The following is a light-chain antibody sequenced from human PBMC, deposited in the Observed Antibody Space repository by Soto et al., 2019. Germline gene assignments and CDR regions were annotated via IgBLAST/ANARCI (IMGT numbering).Light chain of an antibody. CDR1: QSISSW. V-gene: IGKV1-5*03. Sequence: DIQMTQSPSILSASVGDRVTITCRASQSISSWLAWYQQKPGKAPKLLIYKASSLESGVPSRFSGSGSGTEFTLTISSLQPDDFATYYCQHYNSYPWTFGLGTKVEIK. CDR2: KAS. CDR3: QHYNSYPWT. J-gene: IGKJ1*01.